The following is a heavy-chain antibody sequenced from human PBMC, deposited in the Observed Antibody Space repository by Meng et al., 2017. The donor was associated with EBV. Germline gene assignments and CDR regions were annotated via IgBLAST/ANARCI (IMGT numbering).Heavy chain of an antibody. J-gene: IGHJ4*02. CDR2: INVGVGYT. CDR3: VRGPPVGVPGPGDY. V-gene: IGHV1-3*01. Sequence: QLQLVQSGAEVKNPGASVKVSCKASGYAFTSYILHWVRQAPGQRLEWMGWINVGVGYTKYSQKFQGRVTISSDTSATTGYMELSSLRSEDTAVYYCVRGPPVGVPGPGDYWGQGTLVTVS. D-gene: IGHD2-21*01. CDR1: GYAFTSYI.